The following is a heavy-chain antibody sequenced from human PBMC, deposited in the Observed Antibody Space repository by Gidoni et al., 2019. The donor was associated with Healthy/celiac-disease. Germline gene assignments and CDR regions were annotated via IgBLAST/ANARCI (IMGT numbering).Heavy chain of an antibody. CDR2: IYYSGST. V-gene: IGHV4-39*01. Sequence: QLQLQESGPALVKPSETLSLTCTVSGGSIIISRYYWGWLRQPPGKGLEWIGSIYYSGSTYYNQSLKSRVTISVDTSKNQFSLKLSSVTAADTAVYYCARHARYGGKLDDAFDIWGKGTMVTVSS. CDR1: GGSIIISRYY. D-gene: IGHD2-15*01. J-gene: IGHJ3*02. CDR3: ARHARYGGKLDDAFDI.